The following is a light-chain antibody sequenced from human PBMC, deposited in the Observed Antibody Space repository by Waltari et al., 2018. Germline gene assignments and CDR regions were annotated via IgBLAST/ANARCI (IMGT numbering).Light chain of an antibody. Sequence: QSVLTQAPSAFGAPGQRVTISRSGVSSNIVAGYDVHWYQQLPGTAPKLLLYGNDNRPSGVPDRFSASKSGTWASLAITGLQADDEAIYFCQSYDDSLRASVFGGGARLTVL. J-gene: IGLJ2*01. CDR1: SSNIVAGYD. CDR2: GND. V-gene: IGLV1-40*01. CDR3: QSYDDSLRASV.